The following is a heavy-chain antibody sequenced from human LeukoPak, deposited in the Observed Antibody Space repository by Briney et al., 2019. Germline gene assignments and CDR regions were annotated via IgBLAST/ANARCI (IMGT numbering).Heavy chain of an antibody. Sequence: ASVKVSCKASGYTLTGYYMHWVRQAPGQGLEGMGWINPNSGGTNDAQKFQGRVTITADTSTDTAYMELSSLRSEDTAVYYCATDFNYDSSGYMGYWGQGTLVTVSS. CDR1: GYTLTGYY. CDR2: INPNSGGT. J-gene: IGHJ4*02. V-gene: IGHV1-2*02. D-gene: IGHD3-22*01. CDR3: ATDFNYDSSGYMGY.